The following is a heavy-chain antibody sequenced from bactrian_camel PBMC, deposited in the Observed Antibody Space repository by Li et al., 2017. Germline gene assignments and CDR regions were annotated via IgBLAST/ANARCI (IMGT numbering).Heavy chain of an antibody. CDR2: IDIRGSV. V-gene: IGHV3S53*01. CDR3: AAGDVKLRGYIGFLSRTCEYKY. J-gene: IGHJ4*01. D-gene: IGHD1*01. Sequence: HVQLVESGGGSVQPGGSLTLSCVGSGFTFSNYYMAWFRQAPGKEREAVAAIDIRGSVTYADSVKGRFAISKDNVKNTLYLQMNSLKPEDTAMYYCAAGDVKLRGYIGFLSRTCEYKYSGQGTQVTVS. CDR1: GFTFSNYY.